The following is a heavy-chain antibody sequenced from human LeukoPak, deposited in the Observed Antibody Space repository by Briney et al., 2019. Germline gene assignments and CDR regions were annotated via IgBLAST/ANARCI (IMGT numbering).Heavy chain of an antibody. Sequence: GGSLRLSCAASGFTLSSYAMTWVRQAPGKGLEWVSGISGSGASTYYADSVQGRFTIPRDNSKNTLYLQMNSLRAEDTAVYYCAKGLAVAGLPFDYWGQGTLVTVSS. CDR1: GFTLSSYA. J-gene: IGHJ4*02. CDR3: AKGLAVAGLPFDY. D-gene: IGHD6-19*01. V-gene: IGHV3-23*01. CDR2: ISGSGAST.